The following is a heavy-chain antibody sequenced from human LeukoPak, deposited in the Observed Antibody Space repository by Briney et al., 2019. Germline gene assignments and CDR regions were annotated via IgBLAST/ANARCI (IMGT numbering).Heavy chain of an antibody. D-gene: IGHD4-11*01. Sequence: GGSLRLSCAASGLTFSRYGMHWVRQAPGKGLEWVAYIRYDGSYKHYADSVKGRFTISRDNSKNTLYLQMNSLRGEDTAVYYCAKDPPSPDPYSNCLCDYWGRGTLVTVSS. CDR1: GLTFSRYG. CDR2: IRYDGSYK. CDR3: AKDPPSPDPYSNCLCDY. V-gene: IGHV3-30*02. J-gene: IGHJ4*02.